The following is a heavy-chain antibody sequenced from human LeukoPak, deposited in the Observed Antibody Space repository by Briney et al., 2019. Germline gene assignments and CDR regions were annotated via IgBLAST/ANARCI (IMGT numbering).Heavy chain of an antibody. D-gene: IGHD6-19*01. Sequence: GGSLRLSCAASGFTFSSYTIHWVRQAPGKGLEWVALISDDGTNKYYVDSVKGRFTISRDNSKNTLYLQMNSLRAEDTAVYYCARDKYSSGWRTRNWFDPWGQGTLVTVSS. CDR1: GFTFSSYT. J-gene: IGHJ5*02. V-gene: IGHV3-30-3*01. CDR3: ARDKYSSGWRTRNWFDP. CDR2: ISDDGTNK.